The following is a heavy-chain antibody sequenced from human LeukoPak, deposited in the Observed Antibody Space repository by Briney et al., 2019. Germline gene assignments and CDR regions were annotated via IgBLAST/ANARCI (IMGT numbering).Heavy chain of an antibody. J-gene: IGHJ4*02. CDR3: ARYYYDITAYDY. D-gene: IGHD3-22*01. V-gene: IGHV4-30-4*08. CDR1: GGSISSGDYY. CDR2: IYYSGST. Sequence: SQTLSLTCTVSGGSISSGDYYWSWIRQPPGKGLEWIGYIYYSGSTYYNPSLKSRVTISVDTSRNQFSLKLSSVTAADTAVYYCARYYYDITAYDYWGQGTLVTVSS.